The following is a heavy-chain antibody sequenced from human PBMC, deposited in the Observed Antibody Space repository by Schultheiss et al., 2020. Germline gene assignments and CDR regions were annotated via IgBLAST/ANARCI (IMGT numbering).Heavy chain of an antibody. D-gene: IGHD4-17*01. CDR3: ATTVTTYFEN. J-gene: IGHJ4*02. CDR1: GGSISSSSYY. CDR2: IYYSGST. Sequence: SQTLSLTCTVSGGSISSSSYYWGWIRQHPGKGLEWIGYIYYSGSTNYNPSLKSRVTISMDTSTNQFSLTLTSVTAADTAVYYCATTVTTYFENWGQGTLVTVYS. V-gene: IGHV4-31*03.